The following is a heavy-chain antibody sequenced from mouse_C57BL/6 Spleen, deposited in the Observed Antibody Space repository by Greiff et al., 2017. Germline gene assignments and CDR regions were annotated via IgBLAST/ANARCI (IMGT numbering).Heavy chain of an antibody. D-gene: IGHD2-5*01. V-gene: IGHV3-6*01. CDR2: LSYDGSN. CDR3: SRSNPFAY. J-gene: IGHJ3*01. CDR1: GYSITSGYY. Sequence: VQLKESGPGLVKPSQSLSLSCSVSGYSITSGYYWNWIRQFPGNKLEWLGYLSYDGSNNYNPSLKNRISITRDTSKNQLFLKLNTVTTEDTATYDCSRSNPFAYWGQGTLVTVSA.